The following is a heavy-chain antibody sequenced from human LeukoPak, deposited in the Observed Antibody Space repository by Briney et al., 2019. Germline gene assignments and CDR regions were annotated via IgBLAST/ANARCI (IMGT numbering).Heavy chain of an antibody. CDR2: IWSSSSII. Sequence: PGGSLRLSCAAPGLIFNGYSMNWVRRAPGKGLEWVSYIWSSSSIIYYADSVKGRFTISRDNAKNSLYLQMNSLRDEDTAVYYCTRGRGADGYNYFDYWGQGTLVTVSS. V-gene: IGHV3-48*02. J-gene: IGHJ4*02. CDR1: GLIFNGYS. D-gene: IGHD5-24*01. CDR3: TRGRGADGYNYFDY.